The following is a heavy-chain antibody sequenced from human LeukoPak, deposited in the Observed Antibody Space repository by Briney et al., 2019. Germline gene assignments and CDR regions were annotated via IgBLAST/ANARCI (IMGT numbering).Heavy chain of an antibody. D-gene: IGHD3-10*01. V-gene: IGHV1-2*02. J-gene: IGHJ4*02. Sequence: ASVKVSCKASGYSFTAFYIHWVRQAPGQGLEWMGWIHPRSGDTRYAQKFQGRVTMARDTSISTVYMDLSSLGSDDTAVYYCARDGEYGTGSYYRGSFDYWGQGILVTVSS. CDR1: GYSFTAFY. CDR2: IHPRSGDT. CDR3: ARDGEYGTGSYYRGSFDY.